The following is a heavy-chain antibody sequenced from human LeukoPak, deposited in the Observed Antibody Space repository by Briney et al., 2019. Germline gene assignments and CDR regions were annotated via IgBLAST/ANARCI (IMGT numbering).Heavy chain of an antibody. CDR2: ISGSGGST. D-gene: IGHD1-26*01. CDR3: AFSGSHPKNFDY. Sequence: GGSLRLSCAASGFTFSSYAMSWVRQAPGKGLEWVSAISGSGGSTYYADSVKGRFTISRDNSKNTLYLQMNSLRAEDTAVYYCAFSGSHPKNFDYWGQGTLVTVSS. V-gene: IGHV3-23*01. J-gene: IGHJ4*02. CDR1: GFTFSSYA.